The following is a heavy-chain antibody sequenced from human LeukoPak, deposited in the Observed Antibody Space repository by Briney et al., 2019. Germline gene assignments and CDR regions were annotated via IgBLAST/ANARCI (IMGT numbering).Heavy chain of an antibody. D-gene: IGHD2-15*01. CDR2: IKSKTDGETT. Sequence: GGSLRLSCAASGFTFSNAWMSWVRQAPGKGLEWVGRIKSKTDGETTDYAAPVKGRFTISRDDSKNTLYLQMNSLKTEDTAVYYCTTGYRRDVWGKGTTVTVSS. CDR1: GFTFSNAW. CDR3: TTGYRRDV. V-gene: IGHV3-15*01. J-gene: IGHJ6*04.